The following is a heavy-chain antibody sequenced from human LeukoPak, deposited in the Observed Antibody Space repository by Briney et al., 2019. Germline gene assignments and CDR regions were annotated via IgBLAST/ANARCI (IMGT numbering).Heavy chain of an antibody. CDR3: ARGIPRRAFDI. CDR1: GGSISSGSYY. J-gene: IGHJ3*02. V-gene: IGHV4-61*02. Sequence: TSETLSLTCTDSGGSISSGSYYWSWIRQPAGKGLEWIGRIYTSGSTNYNPSLKSRVTISVDTSKNQFSLKLSSVTAADTAVYYCARGIPRRAFDIWGQGTMVTVSS. CDR2: IYTSGST.